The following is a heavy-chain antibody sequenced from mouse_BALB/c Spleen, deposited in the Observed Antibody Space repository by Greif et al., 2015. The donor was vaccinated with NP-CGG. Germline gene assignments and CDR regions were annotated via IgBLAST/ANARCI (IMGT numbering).Heavy chain of an antibody. CDR3: ASPHDGYYYFDY. D-gene: IGHD2-3*01. CDR1: GYAFSSYW. J-gene: IGHJ2*01. V-gene: IGHV1-80*01. CDR2: IYPGDGDT. Sequence: VKVVESGAELVRPGSSVKISCKASGYAFSSYWMNWVKQRPGQGLEWIGQIYPGDGDTNYNGKFKGKATLTADKSSSTAYMQLSSLTSEDSAVYFCASPHDGYYYFDYWGQGTTLTVSS.